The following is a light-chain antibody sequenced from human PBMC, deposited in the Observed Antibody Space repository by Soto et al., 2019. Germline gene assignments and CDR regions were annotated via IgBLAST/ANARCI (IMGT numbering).Light chain of an antibody. CDR2: DAS. V-gene: IGKV1-5*01. Sequence: DIQMTQSPSTLSASVGDRVTITCRASQSISSWLAWYQQKPGKAPKLLIYDASSLESGVPTRFSGSGSGTEFTLTISSLQPDDFATYYCQQYNSYLTFGQGTRLEMK. CDR1: QSISSW. J-gene: IGKJ5*01. CDR3: QQYNSYLT.